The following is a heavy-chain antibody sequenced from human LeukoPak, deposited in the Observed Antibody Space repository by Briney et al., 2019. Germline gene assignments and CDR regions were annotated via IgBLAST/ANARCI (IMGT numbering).Heavy chain of an antibody. CDR2: IYYSGST. CDR1: GGSFSGYY. CDR3: ARHVPADTGLVNWFDP. J-gene: IGHJ5*02. V-gene: IGHV4-59*08. Sequence: SETLSLTCAVYGGSFSGYYWSWIRQPPGKGLEWIGDIYYSGSTNYTPSLKSRVTISVDTSKNQFSLKLSSVTAADTAVYYCARHVPADTGLVNWFDPWGQGTLVTVSS. D-gene: IGHD5-18*01.